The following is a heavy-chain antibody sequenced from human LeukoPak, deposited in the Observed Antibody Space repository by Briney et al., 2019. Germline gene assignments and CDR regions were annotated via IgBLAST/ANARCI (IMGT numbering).Heavy chain of an antibody. CDR1: GGTFSSYA. CDR3: ASMTTVTTKGKGYYYYGTDV. V-gene: IGHV1-69*06. D-gene: IGHD4-11*01. CDR2: IIPIFGTA. J-gene: IGHJ6*04. Sequence: SVKVSCKASGGTFSSYAISWVRQAPGQGLEWMGGIIPIFGTANYAQKFQGRVTITADKSTSTAYMELSSLRSEDTAVYYCASMTTVTTKGKGYYYYGTDVWGKGTTVTVSS.